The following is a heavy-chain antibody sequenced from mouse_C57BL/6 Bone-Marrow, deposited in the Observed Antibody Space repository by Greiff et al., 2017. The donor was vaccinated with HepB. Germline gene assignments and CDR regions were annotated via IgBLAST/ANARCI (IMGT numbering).Heavy chain of an antibody. J-gene: IGHJ2*01. CDR3: ARIALWLQYYFDY. CDR2: IWWDDDK. D-gene: IGHD2-2*01. Sequence: QVTLKVCGPGILQPSQTLSLTCSFSGFSLSTFGMGVGWIRQPSGKGLEWLAHIWWDDDKYYNPALKSRLTISNDTSKHQVFLKIANVDTADTATYYCARIALWLQYYFDYWGQGTTLTVSS. V-gene: IGHV8-8*01. CDR1: GFSLSTFGMG.